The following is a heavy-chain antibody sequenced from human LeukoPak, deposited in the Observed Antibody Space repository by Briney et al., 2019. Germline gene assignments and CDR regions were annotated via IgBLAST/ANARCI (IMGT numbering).Heavy chain of an antibody. CDR3: AKGKNVVVVAATHA. CDR2: ISGSGGST. D-gene: IGHD2-15*01. J-gene: IGHJ5*02. Sequence: GGSLRLSCAASGFTFSSYAMSWVRQAPGKGLEWVSAISGSGGSTYYADSVKGRFTISRDNSKNTLYLQMNSLRAEDTAVYYCAKGKNVVVVAATHAWGQGTLVTVSS. CDR1: GFTFSSYA. V-gene: IGHV3-23*01.